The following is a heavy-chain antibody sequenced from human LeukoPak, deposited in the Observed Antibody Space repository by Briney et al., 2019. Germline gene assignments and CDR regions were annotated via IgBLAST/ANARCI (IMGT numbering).Heavy chain of an antibody. CDR3: AKVGYDFWSGYYPFDY. D-gene: IGHD3-3*01. V-gene: IGHV3-30*02. Sequence: GGSLRLSCAASGFTFSTYAMDWVRQAPGKGLEWVAFIRYDGSNKYYADSVKGRFTISRDNSKNTLFLQMNSLRAEDTAVYHCAKVGYDFWSGYYPFDYWGQGTLVTVSS. CDR2: IRYDGSNK. J-gene: IGHJ4*02. CDR1: GFTFSTYA.